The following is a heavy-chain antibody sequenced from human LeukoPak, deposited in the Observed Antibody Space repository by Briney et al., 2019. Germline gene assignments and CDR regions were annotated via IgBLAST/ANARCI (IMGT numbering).Heavy chain of an antibody. CDR2: ISGSGGRI. D-gene: IGHD2-15*01. Sequence: GGSLRLSCAASGFTFSSYSMSWVRQAPGKGLEWVSSISGSGGRIDYADSVKGRFTISRDNSKNTLYLQMNSLRAEDTAVYYCARVGLAASVSENWGQGTLVTVSS. V-gene: IGHV3-23*01. CDR3: ARVGLAASVSEN. CDR1: GFTFSSYS. J-gene: IGHJ4*02.